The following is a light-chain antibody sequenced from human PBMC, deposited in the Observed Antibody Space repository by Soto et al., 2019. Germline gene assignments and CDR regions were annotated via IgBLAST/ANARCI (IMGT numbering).Light chain of an antibody. V-gene: IGLV2-14*03. CDR3: SSYTTSSTLGV. J-gene: IGLJ1*01. CDR1: SSDVGGYNY. Sequence: QSVLTQPASVSGSPGQSITISCTGTSSDVGGYNYVSWYQQHPGKAPKLMIYDVNNRPPGVSNRFSGSKSGNTASLTISGLQAEDEADYYCSSYTTSSTLGVFGTGTKVTVL. CDR2: DVN.